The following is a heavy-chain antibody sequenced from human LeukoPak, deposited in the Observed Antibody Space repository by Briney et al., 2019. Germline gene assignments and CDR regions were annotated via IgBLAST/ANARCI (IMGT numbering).Heavy chain of an antibody. V-gene: IGHV3-30*04. CDR1: GFTFSSYA. D-gene: IGHD6-19*01. J-gene: IGHJ4*02. CDR2: ISYDGSNK. CDR3: AGEQYYFDY. Sequence: GGSLRLSCAASGFTFSSYAMRWVRQAPGKGLEWVAVISYDGSNKYYADSVKGRFTISRDNSKNTLYLQMNSLRAEDTAVYYCAGEQYYFDYWGQGTLVTVSS.